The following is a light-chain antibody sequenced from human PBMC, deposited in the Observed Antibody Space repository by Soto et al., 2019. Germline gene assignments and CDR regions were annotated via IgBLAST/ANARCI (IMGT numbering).Light chain of an antibody. Sequence: EIMLTQSPGTLSLSPGERATLSCRASQSFINTYLVWYQQKPGQAPRLLIYGASSRASGTPDRFSGSGSGTDFTRTIDRLEPEDFGLYYCQQFGNSPWTFGQGTKVEIK. CDR3: QQFGNSPWT. J-gene: IGKJ1*01. V-gene: IGKV3-20*01. CDR2: GAS. CDR1: QSFINTY.